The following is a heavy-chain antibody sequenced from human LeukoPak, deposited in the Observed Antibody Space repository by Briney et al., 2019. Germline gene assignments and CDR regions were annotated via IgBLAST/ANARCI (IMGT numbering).Heavy chain of an antibody. V-gene: IGHV4-59*01. Sequence: SETLSLTCTVSGGPISSYYWNWVRQPPGKGLEWIGYIYYSGSTNYNPSLKSRVTISVDTSKNQFSLKLSSVTAADTAVYYCARIIGYCSSTSCYRVYYGMDVWGQGTTVTVSS. J-gene: IGHJ6*02. D-gene: IGHD2-2*02. CDR1: GGPISSYY. CDR2: IYYSGST. CDR3: ARIIGYCSSTSCYRVYYGMDV.